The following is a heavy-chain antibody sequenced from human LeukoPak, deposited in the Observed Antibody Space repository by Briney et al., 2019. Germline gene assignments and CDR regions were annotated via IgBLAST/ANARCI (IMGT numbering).Heavy chain of an antibody. CDR2: ISSSSSYI. CDR3: ARGGPHDPHDY. D-gene: IGHD3-16*01. Sequence: GGSLRLSCAASGFTFSSYSMNWVRQAPGKGLEWVSSISSSSSYIYCADSVKGRFTISRDNAKNSLYLQMNSLRAEDTAVYYCARGGPHDPHDYWGQGTLVTVSS. J-gene: IGHJ4*02. V-gene: IGHV3-21*01. CDR1: GFTFSSYS.